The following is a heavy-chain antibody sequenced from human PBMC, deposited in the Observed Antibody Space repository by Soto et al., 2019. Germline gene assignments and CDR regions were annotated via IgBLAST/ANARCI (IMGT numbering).Heavy chain of an antibody. CDR3: ARDRGPAGFDY. D-gene: IGHD6-19*01. CDR1: GFTFSSYE. V-gene: IGHV3-48*03. CDR2: ISSSGSTI. Sequence: GGSLRLSCAASGFTFSSYEMNWVRQAPGKGLEWVSYISSSGSTIYHADSVKGRFTISRDNAKNSLYLQMNSLRAEDTAVYYCARDRGPAGFDYWGQGTLVTVSS. J-gene: IGHJ4*02.